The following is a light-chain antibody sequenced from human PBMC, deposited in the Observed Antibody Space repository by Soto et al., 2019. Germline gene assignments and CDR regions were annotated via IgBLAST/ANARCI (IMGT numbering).Light chain of an antibody. CDR2: GAS. V-gene: IGKV3-15*01. CDR3: QQYNNWPRT. CDR1: QSVSSN. J-gene: IGKJ1*01. Sequence: VMAQSPATLSVSPGERATLSCRASQSVSSNLAWYQQKPGQAPSLLIYGASTRAIGIPARFSGSGSGTEFTLTISSLQSEDFAVYYCQQYNNWPRTFGQGTKVDIK.